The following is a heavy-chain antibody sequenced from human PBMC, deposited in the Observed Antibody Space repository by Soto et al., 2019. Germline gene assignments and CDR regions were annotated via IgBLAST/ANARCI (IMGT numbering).Heavy chain of an antibody. J-gene: IGHJ6*02. D-gene: IGHD3-10*01. CDR3: TTDRRLTYYYGSGTPVAYYYYGMDV. CDR2: IWSDGSNT. V-gene: IGHV3-33*01. Sequence: GGSLRLSCAASGFTFSSYGMHWVRQAPGKGLEWVAGIWSDGSNTYYADSVKGRFTISRDNSKNTLYLQMNSLKTEDTAVYYCTTDRRLTYYYGSGTPVAYYYYGMDVWGQGTTVTVSS. CDR1: GFTFSSYG.